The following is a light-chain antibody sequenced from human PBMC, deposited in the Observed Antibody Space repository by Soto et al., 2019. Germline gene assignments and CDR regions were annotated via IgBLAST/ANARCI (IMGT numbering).Light chain of an antibody. CDR1: QRISRQ. Sequence: DIQMTQSPSTLSASVGDRVSITCRASQRISRQLAWYQQKPGKAPNLLIYQASNLETGVPSRFTGSGSGTEFTVTISSLQPDDLATYYCLQYQSYWTFGQGTKVEVK. J-gene: IGKJ1*01. V-gene: IGKV1-5*03. CDR2: QAS. CDR3: LQYQSYWT.